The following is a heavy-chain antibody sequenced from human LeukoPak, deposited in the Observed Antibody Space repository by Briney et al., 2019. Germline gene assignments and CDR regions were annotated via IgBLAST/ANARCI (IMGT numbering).Heavy chain of an antibody. D-gene: IGHD6-13*01. J-gene: IGHJ4*02. CDR2: IFRIGST. V-gene: IGHV4-38-2*02. CDR3: ARHQRKNSSSWPDY. CDR1: GFSITTGYY. Sequence: SETLSLTCTVSGFSITTGYYWAWIRQPPGKGLEWIGTIFRIGSTYYNPSLKSRVTISVDTSKNQFSLKLSSVTAADTAVYYCARHQRKNSSSWPDYWGQGTLVTVSS.